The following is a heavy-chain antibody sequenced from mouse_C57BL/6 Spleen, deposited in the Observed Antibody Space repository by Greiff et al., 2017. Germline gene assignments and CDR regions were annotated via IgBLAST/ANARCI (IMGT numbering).Heavy chain of an antibody. V-gene: IGHV1-55*01. CDR1: GYTFTSYW. D-gene: IGHD2-4*01. J-gene: IGHJ3*01. CDR3: ARRGYEYDTGLEY. Sequence: QVQLKQPGAELVKPGASVKLSCKASGYTFTSYWITWVKQRPGQGLEWIGDIYPGSGSTNYNEKFKSKATLTVDTSSSAAYMQLSSLTSEDSAVYYCARRGYEYDTGLEYWGQGTLVTVSA. CDR2: IYPGSGST.